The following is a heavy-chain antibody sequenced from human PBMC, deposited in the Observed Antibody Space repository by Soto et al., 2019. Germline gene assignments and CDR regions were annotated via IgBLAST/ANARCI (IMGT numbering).Heavy chain of an antibody. CDR2: IYYSGST. Sequence: PSETLSLTCTVSGGSITSVGYYWSWIRQHPRQGLEWIGYIYYSGSTYYNPSLKSRVTMSVDTSENQFSLQLSSVTAADTAVYYCARDKRFGQGNWFDPWGKGTLVTVSS. D-gene: IGHD3-10*01. CDR3: ARDKRFGQGNWFDP. V-gene: IGHV4-31*03. J-gene: IGHJ5*02. CDR1: GGSITSVGYY.